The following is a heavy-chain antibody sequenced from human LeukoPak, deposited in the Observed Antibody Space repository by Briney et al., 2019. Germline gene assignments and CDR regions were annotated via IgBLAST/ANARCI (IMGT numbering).Heavy chain of an antibody. D-gene: IGHD2-2*01. CDR2: ISGSGGST. Sequence: GGSLRLSCAASGFTFSSYAMSWVRQAPGKGLEWVSAISGSGGSTYYADSVKGRFTISRDNSKNTLYLQMNSLRAEDTAVYYCATTPSLYCSSTSCYPIWFDPWGQGTLVTVSS. J-gene: IGHJ5*02. V-gene: IGHV3-23*01. CDR3: ATTPSLYCSSTSCYPIWFDP. CDR1: GFTFSSYA.